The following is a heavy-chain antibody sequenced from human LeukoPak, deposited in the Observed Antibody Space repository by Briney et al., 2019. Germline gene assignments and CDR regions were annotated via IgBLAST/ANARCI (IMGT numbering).Heavy chain of an antibody. CDR3: ARGGWFHDR. CDR2: IYYTGTT. V-gene: IGHV4-59*01. CDR1: GDSTNTYF. D-gene: IGHD6-19*01. Sequence: SETLSLTCTISGDSTNTYFWSWIRQPPGKGLEWIGYIYYTGTTNYNPSLKSRVTISVDTSKNQFSLKVSSVTAADTGVYFCARGGWFHDRWGQGTLVTVSS. J-gene: IGHJ5*02.